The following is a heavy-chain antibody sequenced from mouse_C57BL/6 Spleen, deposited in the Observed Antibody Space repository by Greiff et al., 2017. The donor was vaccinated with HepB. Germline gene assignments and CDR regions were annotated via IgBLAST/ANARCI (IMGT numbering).Heavy chain of an antibody. CDR1: GFTFSSYA. J-gene: IGHJ4*01. CDR3: ARAPNSNSFYAMDY. V-gene: IGHV5-4*03. CDR2: ISDGGSYT. D-gene: IGHD2-5*01. Sequence: EVNLVESGGGLVKPGGSLKLSCAASGFTFSSYAMSWVRQTPEKRLEWVATISDGGSYTYYPDNVKGRFTISRDNAKNNLYLQMSHLKSEDTAMYYCARAPNSNSFYAMDYWGQGTSVTVSS.